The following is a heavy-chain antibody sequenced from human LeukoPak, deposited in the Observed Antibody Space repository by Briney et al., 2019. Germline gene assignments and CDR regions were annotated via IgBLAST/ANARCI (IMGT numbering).Heavy chain of an antibody. Sequence: PGGSLRLSCAASGFTFSSYSMNWVRQAPGKGLEWVSSISSSSSYIYYADSVKGRFTISRDNAKNSLYLRMNSLRAEDTAVYYCARVDPDSSSTLEVFDYWGQGTLVTVSS. CDR1: GFTFSSYS. J-gene: IGHJ4*02. CDR3: ARVDPDSSSTLEVFDY. CDR2: ISSSSSYI. D-gene: IGHD6-6*01. V-gene: IGHV3-21*01.